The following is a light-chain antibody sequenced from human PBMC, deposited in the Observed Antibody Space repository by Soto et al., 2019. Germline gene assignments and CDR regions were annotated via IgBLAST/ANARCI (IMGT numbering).Light chain of an antibody. CDR3: QQYNDWPPNT. CDR1: QSISSN. V-gene: IGKV3-15*01. Sequence: EIVMTQSPATLSVSPGEGATLSCRASQSISSNLAWYQQKPGQAPRLVIFDASTRATGIPDRFTGRGSGTELTLTISSLQSEDSAVYFCQQYNDWPPNTFGGGSKVDI. J-gene: IGKJ4*01. CDR2: DAS.